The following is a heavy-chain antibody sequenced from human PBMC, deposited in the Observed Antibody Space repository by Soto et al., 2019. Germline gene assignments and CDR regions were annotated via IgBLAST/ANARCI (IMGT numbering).Heavy chain of an antibody. V-gene: IGHV3-48*01. D-gene: IGHD6-13*01. J-gene: IGHJ6*03. CDR2: ISSSSSTI. CDR3: ARDRSSSWYGDYYYYYMDV. CDR1: GFTFSSYS. Sequence: EVQLVESGGGLVQPGGSLRLSCAASGFTFSSYSMNWVRQAPGKGLEWVSYISSSSSTIYYADSMKGRFTISRDNAKNSLYLQMNSLRAEDTAVYYCARDRSSSWYGDYYYYYMDVWGKGTTVTVSS.